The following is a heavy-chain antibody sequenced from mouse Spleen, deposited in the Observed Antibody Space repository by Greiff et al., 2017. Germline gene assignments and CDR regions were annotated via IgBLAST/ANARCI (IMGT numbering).Heavy chain of an antibody. CDR1: GYSITSGYY. D-gene: IGHD1-1*01. CDR3: ARKGYYGSSPYFDY. Sequence: EVKLVESGPGLVKPSQSLSLTCSVTGYSITSGYYWNWIRQFPGNKLEWMGYISYDGSNNYNPSLKNRISITRDTSKNQFFLKLNSVTTEDTATYYCARKGYYGSSPYFDYWGQGTTLTVSS. CDR2: ISYDGSN. V-gene: IGHV3-6*01. J-gene: IGHJ2*01.